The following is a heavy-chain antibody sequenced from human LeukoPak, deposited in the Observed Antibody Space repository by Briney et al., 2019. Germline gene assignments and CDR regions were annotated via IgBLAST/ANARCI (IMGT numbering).Heavy chain of an antibody. J-gene: IGHJ4*02. CDR1: GGSISSYY. D-gene: IGHD1-26*01. CDR3: ARQLGGSEYFDY. Sequence: SETLSLTCTVSGGSISSYYWSWIRQPPGKGLEWIGYIYYSGSTNYNPSLKSRVTISVDTSKNQFSLKLSSVTAADTAVYSCARQLGGSEYFDYWGQGTLVTVSS. CDR2: IYYSGST. V-gene: IGHV4-59*01.